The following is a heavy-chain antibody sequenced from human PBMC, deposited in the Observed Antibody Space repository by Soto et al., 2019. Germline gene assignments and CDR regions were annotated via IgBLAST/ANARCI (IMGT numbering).Heavy chain of an antibody. Sequence: EVQLVESGGGLVQPGGSLRLSCAASGFTFSSYWMHWVRQAPGKGLVWVSRINSDGSSTSYADSVKGRFTISRDNAKNTLYLQMNSLRVEDTAVYYCVRTSLVVAAATREDYWGQGTLGTVSS. J-gene: IGHJ4*02. V-gene: IGHV3-74*01. CDR1: GFTFSSYW. D-gene: IGHD2-15*01. CDR3: VRTSLVVAAATREDY. CDR2: INSDGSST.